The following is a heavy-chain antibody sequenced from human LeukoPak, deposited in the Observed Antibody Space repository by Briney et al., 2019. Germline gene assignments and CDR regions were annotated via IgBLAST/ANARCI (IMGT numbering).Heavy chain of an antibody. J-gene: IGHJ4*02. CDR2: IIPIFGTA. CDR3: ARDSSSRSSSFDY. D-gene: IGHD6-6*01. CDR1: GGTFSSYA. V-gene: IGHV1-69*01. Sequence: GASVKVSSKASGGTFSSYAISWVRQAPGQGLEWMGGIIPIFGTANYAQKFQGRVTITADESTSTAYMELSSLRSEDTAVYYCARDSSSRSSSFDYWGQGTLVTVSS.